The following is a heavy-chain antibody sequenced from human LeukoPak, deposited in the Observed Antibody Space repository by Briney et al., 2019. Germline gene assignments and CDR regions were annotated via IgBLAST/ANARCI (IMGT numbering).Heavy chain of an antibody. CDR3: AREGRGQLVAFDI. CDR2: MNPNSGNT. J-gene: IGHJ3*02. CDR1: GGTFSSYA. Sequence: ASVKVSCKASGGTFSSYAINWVRQATGQGLEWMGWMNPNSGNTGYAQKFQGRVTITRNTSISTAYMELSSLRSEDTAVYYCAREGRGQLVAFDIWGQGTMVTVSS. V-gene: IGHV1-8*03. D-gene: IGHD1-1*01.